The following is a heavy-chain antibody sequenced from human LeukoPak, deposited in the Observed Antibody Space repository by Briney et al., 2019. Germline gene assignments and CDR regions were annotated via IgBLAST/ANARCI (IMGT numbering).Heavy chain of an antibody. D-gene: IGHD3-10*01. CDR3: ARAPRITMVRGVIYWFNP. J-gene: IGHJ5*02. Sequence: ASVKVSCKASGYTFTSYDINWVRQATGQGLEWMGWMNPNSGNTGYAQKFQGRVTITRNTSISTAYMELSSLRSEDTAVYYCARAPRITMVRGVIYWFNPWGQGTLVTVSS. CDR1: GYTFTSYD. CDR2: MNPNSGNT. V-gene: IGHV1-8*03.